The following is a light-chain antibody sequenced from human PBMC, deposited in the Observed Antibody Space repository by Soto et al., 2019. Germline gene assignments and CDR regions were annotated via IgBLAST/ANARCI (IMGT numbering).Light chain of an antibody. Sequence: EILVTQSPDTLSLSPGESATLSCRASQSLGRNYLAWFQHKPGQAPRLLITGISTRASGVPDRFIGGGSGTDFTLTITRVEPEDFAVYYCHQYDTSPITFGQGTRLEI. CDR3: HQYDTSPIT. V-gene: IGKV3-20*01. CDR2: GIS. J-gene: IGKJ5*01. CDR1: QSLGRNY.